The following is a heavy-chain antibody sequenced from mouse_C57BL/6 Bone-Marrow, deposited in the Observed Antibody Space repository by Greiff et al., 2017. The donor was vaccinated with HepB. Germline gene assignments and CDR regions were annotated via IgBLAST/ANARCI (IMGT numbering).Heavy chain of an antibody. V-gene: IGHV3-6*01. J-gene: IGHJ2*01. CDR1: GYSITSGYY. CDR3: AREGAYDYGFDY. Sequence: EVQLQESGPGLVKPSPSLSLTCSVSGYSITSGYYWNWIRQFPGNKLEWMGYISYDGSNNYNPTLKNRTTITRDTSKNQFFLKLNSVTTEDTAAYYGAREGAYDYGFDYGGQGTTLTVSA. CDR2: ISYDGSN. D-gene: IGHD2-4*01.